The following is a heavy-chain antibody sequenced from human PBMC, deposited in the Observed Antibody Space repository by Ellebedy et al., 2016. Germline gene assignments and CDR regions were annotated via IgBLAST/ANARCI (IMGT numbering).Heavy chain of an antibody. CDR3: ARRYCSSTSCYTDY. V-gene: IGHV3-74*01. J-gene: IGHJ4*02. CDR2: INSDGSST. D-gene: IGHD2-2*02. CDR1: GFTFSSYW. Sequence: GESLKISXAASGFTFSSYWMHWVRQDPGKGLVWVSRINSDGSSTSYADSVKGRFTISRDNAKNTLYLQMNSLRAEDTAVYYCARRYCSSTSCYTDYWGQGTLVTVSS.